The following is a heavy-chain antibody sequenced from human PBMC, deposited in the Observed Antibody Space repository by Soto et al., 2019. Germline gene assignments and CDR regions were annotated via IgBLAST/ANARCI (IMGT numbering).Heavy chain of an antibody. CDR2: ISPHNNRT. Sequence: ASVKVSCQASGYNFTSYGISWVLQAPGQGLEWMGWISPHNNRTKYARRFQDRVTMTTETPTSTVYMELGSLRSDDTAVYYCARDLYYSSGRYFDHDAFDIWGQGTVVTVSS. D-gene: IGHD6-19*01. CDR3: ARDLYYSSGRYFDHDAFDI. V-gene: IGHV1-18*01. CDR1: GYNFTSYG. J-gene: IGHJ3*02.